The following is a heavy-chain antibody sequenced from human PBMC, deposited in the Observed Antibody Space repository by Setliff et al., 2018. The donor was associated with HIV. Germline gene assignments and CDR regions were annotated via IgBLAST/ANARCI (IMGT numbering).Heavy chain of an antibody. D-gene: IGHD3-22*01. CDR1: GFTVSTHY. Sequence: PGGSLRLSCAASGFTVSTHYMSWVRQAPGKGLEWVSVIYSDSDTYYTNSVRGRFTISRDNSKNTLYLQMNSLRSEDTALYYCAGGFYDSRGTYDSWGQGTLVTVSS. J-gene: IGHJ4*02. CDR3: AGGFYDSRGTYDS. V-gene: IGHV3-66*02. CDR2: IYSDSDT.